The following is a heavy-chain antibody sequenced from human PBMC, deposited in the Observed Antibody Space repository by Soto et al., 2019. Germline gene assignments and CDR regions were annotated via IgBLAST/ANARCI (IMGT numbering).Heavy chain of an antibody. V-gene: IGHV1-69*13. Sequence: SSVKVSCKASGGTFSSYAISWVRQAPGQGLEWMGGIIPIFGTANYAQKFQGRVTITADESTSTAYMELSSLRSEDTAVYYCARDQSRVTRYNYWFDPWGQGTLVTVSS. CDR1: GGTFSSYA. CDR2: IIPIFGTA. CDR3: ARDQSRVTRYNYWFDP. J-gene: IGHJ5*02. D-gene: IGHD1-20*01.